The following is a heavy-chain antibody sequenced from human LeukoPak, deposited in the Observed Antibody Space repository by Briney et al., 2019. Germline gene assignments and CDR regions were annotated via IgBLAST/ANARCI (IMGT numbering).Heavy chain of an antibody. CDR1: GGSISSGSYY. CDR2: IYTSGST. Sequence: MPSETQSLTCTVSGGSISSGSYYWSWIRQPAGKGLEWIGRIYTSGSTSYNPSLKSRVTISLDTSENHFSLKLSSVTAADTAVYYCARVTTGGYYNYWGQGTLVTVSS. D-gene: IGHD3-22*01. V-gene: IGHV4-61*02. CDR3: ARVTTGGYYNY. J-gene: IGHJ4*02.